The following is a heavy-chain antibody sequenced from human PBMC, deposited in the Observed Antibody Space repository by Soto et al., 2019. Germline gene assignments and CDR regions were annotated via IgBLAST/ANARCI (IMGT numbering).Heavy chain of an antibody. J-gene: IGHJ6*02. V-gene: IGHV5-51*01. Sequence: GESLKISCKGSGYSFTSYWIGWVRQMPGKGLEWMEIIYPGDSDTRYSPSFQGQVAISADKSISTAYLQWSSLKASDTAMYYCARQAVTIYYGMDVWGQGTTVTVSS. CDR1: GYSFTSYW. CDR2: IYPGDSDT. CDR3: ARQAVTIYYGMDV. D-gene: IGHD4-17*01.